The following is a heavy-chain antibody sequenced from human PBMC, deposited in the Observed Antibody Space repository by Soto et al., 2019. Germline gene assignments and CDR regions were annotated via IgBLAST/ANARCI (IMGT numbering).Heavy chain of an antibody. CDR2: ISYDGSNK. J-gene: IGHJ3*02. V-gene: IGHV3-30-3*01. D-gene: IGHD1-26*01. CDR3: ARVREWELLGAFDI. CDR1: GFTFSSYA. Sequence: GGSLRLSCAASGFTFSSYAMHWVRQAPGKGLEWVAVISYDGSNKYYADSVKGRFTISRDNSKNTLYLQMNSLRAEDTAAYYCARVREWELLGAFDIWGQGTMVTVSS.